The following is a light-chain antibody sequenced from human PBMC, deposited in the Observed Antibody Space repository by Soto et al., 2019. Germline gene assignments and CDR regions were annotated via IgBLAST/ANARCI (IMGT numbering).Light chain of an antibody. CDR1: QSIGSW. Sequence: EIQMTQEPSTLSASVGDRVSITCRVSQSIGSWLTWYQQKPGKVPKLLIYDASHFTSGVPSSFSGSGSGTEFTLSISSLQHEDFATYYCQHCYTYPYMFGQGTKVDIK. CDR2: DAS. J-gene: IGKJ1*01. CDR3: QHCYTYPYM. V-gene: IGKV1-5*01.